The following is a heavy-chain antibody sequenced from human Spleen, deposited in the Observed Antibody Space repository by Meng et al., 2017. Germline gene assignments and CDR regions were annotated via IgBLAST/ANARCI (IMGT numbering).Heavy chain of an antibody. CDR2: INPGNGNT. D-gene: IGHD3-10*01. Sequence: ASVKVSCKASGYTFSNYAMHWVRQGPGHRLEWMGWINPGNGNTRYSQNFQGRVTITRDTSASTAYMELSSLRSEDTAVYYCAKDLESFSGHTYGDYFDYWGQGTRVTGAS. J-gene: IGHJ4*02. CDR3: AKDLESFSGHTYGDYFDY. V-gene: IGHV1-3*01. CDR1: GYTFSNYA.